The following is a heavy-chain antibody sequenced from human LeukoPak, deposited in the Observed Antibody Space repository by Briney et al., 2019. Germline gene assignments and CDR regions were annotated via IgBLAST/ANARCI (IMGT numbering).Heavy chain of an antibody. CDR2: INWNGGST. CDR3: AGGDRNGWYFDY. V-gene: IGHV3-20*04. J-gene: IGHJ4*02. Sequence: GGSLRLSCAASGFTFSSYAMNWVRQAPGKGLEWVSGINWNGGSTGYGNSVKGRFTISRDNAKNSLYLQMNSLRAEDTALYFCAGGDRNGWYFDYWGQGTLVTVSS. CDR1: GFTFSSYA. D-gene: IGHD6-19*01.